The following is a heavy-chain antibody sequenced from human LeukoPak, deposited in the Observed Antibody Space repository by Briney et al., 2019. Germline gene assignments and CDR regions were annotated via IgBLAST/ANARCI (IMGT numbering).Heavy chain of an antibody. CDR3: ARGERDSAGYYYYMDV. Sequence: GASVKVSCKASGYTFTSYDINRVRQATGQGLEWMGWMNPNSGNTGYAQKFQGRVTMTRNTSISTAYMELSSLRSEDTAVYYCARGERDSAGYYYYMDVWGKGTTVTVSS. V-gene: IGHV1-8*01. D-gene: IGHD2-15*01. CDR2: MNPNSGNT. J-gene: IGHJ6*03. CDR1: GYTFTSYD.